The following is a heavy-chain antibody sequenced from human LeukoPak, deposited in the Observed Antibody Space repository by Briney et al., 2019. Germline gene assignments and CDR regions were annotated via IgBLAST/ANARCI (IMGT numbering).Heavy chain of an antibody. V-gene: IGHV3-43*01. CDR3: AKDAYYYDSSGYHRGFFDH. D-gene: IGHD3-22*01. J-gene: IGHJ4*02. CDR1: GFTFDDYT. CDR2: ISWDGGST. Sequence: PGGSLRLSCAASGFTFDDYTMHWVRQAPGKGLEWVSLISWDGGSTYYADSVKGRFTISRDNSKNSLYLQMNSLGTEDTALYYCAKDAYYYDSSGYHRGFFDHWGQGTLVTVSS.